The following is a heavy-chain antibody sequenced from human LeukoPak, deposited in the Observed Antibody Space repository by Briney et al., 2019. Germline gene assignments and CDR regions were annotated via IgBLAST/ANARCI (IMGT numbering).Heavy chain of an antibody. CDR1: GGTFSSYA. J-gene: IGHJ4*02. Sequence: SVKVSCKASGGTFSSYAISWVRQAPGQGLEWMGGIIPIFGTANYAQKFQGRVTMTRDTPTSTVYMELSSLRSEDTAVYYCARVGHIRQWLVPHADYWGQGTLVTVSS. D-gene: IGHD6-19*01. CDR2: IIPIFGTA. CDR3: ARVGHIRQWLVPHADY. V-gene: IGHV1-69*05.